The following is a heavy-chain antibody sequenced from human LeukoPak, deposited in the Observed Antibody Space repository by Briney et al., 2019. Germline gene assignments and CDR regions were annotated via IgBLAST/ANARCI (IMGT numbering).Heavy chain of an antibody. J-gene: IGHJ6*03. CDR2: IIPILGIA. Sequence: SVKVSCKASGGTFSSYTISWVRQAPGQGLEWMGRIIPILGIANYAQKFQGRVTITADESTSTAYMELSSLRSEDTAVYYCARARTGTTNYYYYYMDVWGKGTTVTVSS. V-gene: IGHV1-69*02. D-gene: IGHD1-7*01. CDR1: GGTFSSYT. CDR3: ARARTGTTNYYYYYMDV.